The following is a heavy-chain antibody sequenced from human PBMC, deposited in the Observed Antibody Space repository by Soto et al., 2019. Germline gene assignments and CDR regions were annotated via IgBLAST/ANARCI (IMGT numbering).Heavy chain of an antibody. Sequence: QGLLVQSGAEVKKPGSSVKVSCKAPGGTLSTYTLTWLRQAPGQGPEWMGRIIPALDVEDYAQQFQGRVTITADTSTITAYMELHILRSDDTAVYYCAAVAGTSAFVGYFEYWGQGTLVTVAS. J-gene: IGHJ4*02. CDR2: IIPALDVE. CDR1: GGTLSTYT. D-gene: IGHD6-19*01. CDR3: AAVAGTSAFVGYFEY. V-gene: IGHV1-69*02.